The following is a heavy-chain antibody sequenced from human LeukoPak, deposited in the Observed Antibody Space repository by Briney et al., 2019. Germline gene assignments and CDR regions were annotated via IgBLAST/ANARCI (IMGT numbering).Heavy chain of an antibody. J-gene: IGHJ4*02. V-gene: IGHV3-7*01. D-gene: IGHD4-11*01. CDR3: ARKISTPDYDY. CDR2: IKQDGSEK. CDR1: GFTFSSYW. Sequence: PGGSLRLSCAASGFTFSSYWVSWVRQAPGKGLEWVANIKQDGSEKYYVDSVEGRFTVSGDNAKNSLYLQMNSLRAEDTAVYYCARKISTPDYDYWGQGTLVTVSS.